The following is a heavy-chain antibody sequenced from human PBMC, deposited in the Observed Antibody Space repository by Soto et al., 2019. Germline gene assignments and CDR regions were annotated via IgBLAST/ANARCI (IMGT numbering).Heavy chain of an antibody. J-gene: IGHJ4*02. Sequence: QVQLQESGPGLVKPSETLSLTCTVSGGSISNYYWSWIRQPPGKGLEWIGYIYYSGSTRYNPSLKSRVTISVDTSKNQFSLKLSSVTAADTAVYYCARHGPRAAAGTVFDYWGQGTRVTVSS. D-gene: IGHD6-13*01. CDR3: ARHGPRAAAGTVFDY. V-gene: IGHV4-59*08. CDR2: IYYSGST. CDR1: GGSISNYY.